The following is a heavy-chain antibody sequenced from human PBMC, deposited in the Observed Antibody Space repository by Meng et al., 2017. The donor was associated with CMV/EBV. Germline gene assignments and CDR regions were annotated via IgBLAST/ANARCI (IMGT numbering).Heavy chain of an antibody. CDR1: GFTFSNAW. V-gene: IGHV3-15*01. Sequence: EVQLVESXGGLVKPGGSPRLSCAASGFTFSNAWMSWVRQAPGKGLEWVGRIKSKTDGGTTDYAAPVKGRFTISRDDSKNTLYLQMNSLKTEDTAVYYCTTGYYGAPWDDWGQGTLVTVSS. D-gene: IGHD4-17*01. CDR3: TTGYYGAPWDD. J-gene: IGHJ4*02. CDR2: IKSKTDGGTT.